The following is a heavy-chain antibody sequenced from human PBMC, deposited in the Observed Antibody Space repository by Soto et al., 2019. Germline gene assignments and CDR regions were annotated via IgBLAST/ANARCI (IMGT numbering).Heavy chain of an antibody. D-gene: IGHD4-17*01. J-gene: IGHJ6*02. CDR3: VRQGAGHLRGPVDV. V-gene: IGHV4-59*08. CDR1: SGPSSSHN. CDR2: VYYTGDT. Sequence: QVQLQQSGPGLVKPSETLSLTCTVSSGPSSSHNWGWIRQPPGRGLEWIGYVYYTGDTSYNPSLKSRVTISADTAKNHLSLTMSAVTAVDTAVYYCVRQGAGHLRGPVDVWGQGTTVSVSS.